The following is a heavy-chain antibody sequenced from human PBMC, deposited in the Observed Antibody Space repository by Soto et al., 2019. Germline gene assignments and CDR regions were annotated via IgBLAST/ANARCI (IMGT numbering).Heavy chain of an antibody. V-gene: IGHV4-61*08. CDR1: GGSVSSGDYY. Sequence: LSLTCTVSGGSVSSGDYYWSWIRQPPGKGLEWIGYIYYSGNTNYNPSVKSRVIISVDTTKNLFSLKLTSVTAADTAVYYCARIPVDTSMIYWLDPWGQGTLVTVSS. J-gene: IGHJ5*02. D-gene: IGHD5-18*01. CDR3: ARIPVDTSMIYWLDP. CDR2: IYYSGNT.